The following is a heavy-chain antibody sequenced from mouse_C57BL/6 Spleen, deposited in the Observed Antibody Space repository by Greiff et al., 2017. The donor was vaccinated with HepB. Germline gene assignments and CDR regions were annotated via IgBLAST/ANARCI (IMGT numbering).Heavy chain of an antibody. V-gene: IGHV1-15*01. Sequence: QVHVKQSGAELVRPGASVTLSCKASGYTFTDYEMHWVKQTPVHGLEWIGAIDPETGGTAYNQKFKGKAILTADKSSSTAYMELRSLTSEDSAVYYCTRGGYDYPAWFAYWGQGTLVTVSA. J-gene: IGHJ3*01. CDR1: GYTFTDYE. CDR3: TRGGYDYPAWFAY. CDR2: IDPETGGT. D-gene: IGHD2-4*01.